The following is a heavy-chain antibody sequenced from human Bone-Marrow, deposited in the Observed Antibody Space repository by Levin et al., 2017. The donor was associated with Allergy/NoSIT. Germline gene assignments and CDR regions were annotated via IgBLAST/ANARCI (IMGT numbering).Heavy chain of an antibody. Sequence: MASETLSLTCNVSDGSISSYYWSWIRQPPGKGLEWIGYIYFGGSTKYSPSLQSRVAITVDTSKNQISLTLRSLTAADTAVYYCARKSGWFGESSYHYAMDVWGQGTAVTVSS. CDR1: DGSISSYY. CDR3: ARKSGWFGESSYHYAMDV. V-gene: IGHV4-59*08. J-gene: IGHJ6*02. CDR2: IYFGGST. D-gene: IGHD3-10*01.